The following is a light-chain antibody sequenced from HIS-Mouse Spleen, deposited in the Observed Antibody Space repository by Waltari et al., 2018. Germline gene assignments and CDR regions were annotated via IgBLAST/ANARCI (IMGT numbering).Light chain of an antibody. CDR3: AAWDDSLSGRV. CDR2: RNN. J-gene: IGLJ3*02. CDR1: SSNIGSNY. Sequence: QSVLTQPPSASGTPGPRVTISCSGSSSNIGSNYVYWYQQFPGTAPKLLIYRNNRRPSGVPDRFSGSKSGTSASLAISGLRSEDEADYYCAAWDDSLSGRVFGGGTKLTVL. V-gene: IGLV1-47*01.